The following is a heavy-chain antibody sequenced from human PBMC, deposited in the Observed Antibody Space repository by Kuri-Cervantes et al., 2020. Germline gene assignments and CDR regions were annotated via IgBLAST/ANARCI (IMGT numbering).Heavy chain of an antibody. D-gene: IGHD6-13*01. CDR2: INPNSGGT. J-gene: IGHJ6*02. Sequence: ASVKVSCKASGYTFTGYYMHWVRQAPGQGLEWMGWINPNSGGTNYAQKFQGRVTMTRDTSISTAYMELSRLRSDDTAVYYCASYSSWYIVHYYGMDVWGQGTTVTVSS. CDR3: ASYSSWYIVHYYGMDV. V-gene: IGHV1-2*02. CDR1: GYTFTGYY.